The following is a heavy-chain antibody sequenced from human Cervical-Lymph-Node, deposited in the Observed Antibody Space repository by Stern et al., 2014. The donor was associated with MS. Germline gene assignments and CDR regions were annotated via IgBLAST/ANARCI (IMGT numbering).Heavy chain of an antibody. CDR3: ARDAALPGATVASYNFYAMDV. J-gene: IGHJ6*02. CDR2: IHGFKGNT. CDR1: GYTFTSHG. D-gene: IGHD2-15*01. V-gene: IGHV1-18*01. Sequence: QVQLGQSGAEVKKPGASVKVSCETSGYTFTSHGVSWVRQAPGQGLEWMGWIHGFKGNTIYAQKFEGRVTMTTATSTNTAYMELRSLRSDDTAVYYCARDAALPGATVASYNFYAMDVWGQGTTVTVSS.